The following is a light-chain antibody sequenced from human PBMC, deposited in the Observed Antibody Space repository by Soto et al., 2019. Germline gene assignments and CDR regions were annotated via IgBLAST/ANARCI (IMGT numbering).Light chain of an antibody. CDR1: SSNIGSNT. CDR2: SNY. Sequence: QAVVTQAPSVSGTPGQRVTISCSGSSSNIGSNTVNWYQQLPGTAPKLLIYSNYQRASGVPDRFSGSKSGTSASLAISGLQSEDEADYYCAAWDDSLNGLYVFGTGTKVTVL. V-gene: IGLV1-44*01. CDR3: AAWDDSLNGLYV. J-gene: IGLJ1*01.